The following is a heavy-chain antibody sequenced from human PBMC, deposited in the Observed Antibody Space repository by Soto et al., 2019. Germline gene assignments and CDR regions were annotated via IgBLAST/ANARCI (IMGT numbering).Heavy chain of an antibody. Sequence: SQTLSLTCPVYGWSFSGYYSSWIRQPPGKGLEWIGEINHSGSTNYNPSLKSRVTISVDTSKNQFSLKLSSVTAADTAVYYCARVTTGQYYYMDVWGKGTTVTVSS. CDR1: GWSFSGYY. D-gene: IGHD4-17*01. V-gene: IGHV4-34*01. J-gene: IGHJ6*03. CDR2: INHSGST. CDR3: ARVTTGQYYYMDV.